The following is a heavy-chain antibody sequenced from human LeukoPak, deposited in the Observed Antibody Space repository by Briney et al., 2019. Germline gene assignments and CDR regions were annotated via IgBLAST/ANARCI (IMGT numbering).Heavy chain of an antibody. J-gene: IGHJ4*02. CDR1: GVSIANTFYY. V-gene: IGHV4-61*02. Sequence: PSETLSLTCTVSGVSIANTFYYWNWLRQPAGKGLGWIGRIYTTGSTDYNPSLKSRVTISLDTARNQFSLKLNSVTAADTAVYYCARRQDGHDYWGQGTLVTVSS. CDR2: IYTTGST. CDR3: ARRQDGHDY.